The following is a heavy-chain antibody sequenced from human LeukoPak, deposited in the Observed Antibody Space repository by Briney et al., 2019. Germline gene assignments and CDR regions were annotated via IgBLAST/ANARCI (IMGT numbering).Heavy chain of an antibody. D-gene: IGHD1-26*01. CDR3: AREPYNGSFLTHYFDY. J-gene: IGHJ4*02. V-gene: IGHV4-59*01. CDR1: GGSISRYY. CDR2: KDYSGST. Sequence: SSETLSLTCTVSGGSISRYYWSWIRQPPGKGLEWIGYKDYSGSTNYNRSLKSRVTISLDTSKNQFSLKLSSVTAADTAVYYCAREPYNGSFLTHYFDYWGQGNMVTVSS.